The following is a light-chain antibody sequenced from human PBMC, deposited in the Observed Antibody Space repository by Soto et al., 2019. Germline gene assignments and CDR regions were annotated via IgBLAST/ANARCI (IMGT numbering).Light chain of an antibody. V-gene: IGLV2-14*01. CDR1: SSDVGGYNY. Sequence: QSVLAQPASVXGSPGQSIAISCTGTSSDVGGYNYVSWYQQHPGKAPKLIIYDVTNRPSGVSNRFSGSKSGNTASLTISGLQAEDEADYYCSSYTSSSTYVFGTGTKVTVL. CDR2: DVT. J-gene: IGLJ1*01. CDR3: SSYTSSSTYV.